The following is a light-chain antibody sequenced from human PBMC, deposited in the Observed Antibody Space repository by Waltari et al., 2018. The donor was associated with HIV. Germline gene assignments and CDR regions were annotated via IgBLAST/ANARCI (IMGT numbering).Light chain of an antibody. V-gene: IGLV1-47*01. CDR1: TSNIETHL. J-gene: IGLJ3*02. CDR2: RNY. CDR3: EAWDSTLKESL. Sequence: QSVLTQPPSASGTPGPTVTISCSDSTSNIETHLVYWYQQLPGTAPKLLIYRNYKGPAAWPGRFSVSKAGASASMVSSGLRSEDDADYYCEAWDSTLKESLFGGGTKLTVL.